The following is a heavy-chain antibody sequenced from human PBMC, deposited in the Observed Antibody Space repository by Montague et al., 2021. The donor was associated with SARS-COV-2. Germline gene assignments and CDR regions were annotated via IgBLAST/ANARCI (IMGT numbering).Heavy chain of an antibody. V-gene: IGHV2-70*01. J-gene: IGHJ2*01. CDR1: GFSVSTSGLC. CDR3: ARIPEYSSGGGPDWYFDL. D-gene: IGHD6-19*01. CDR2: FDWDDDT. Sequence: PALVKPTQTLTLTCTFSGFSVSTSGLCVSWIRQPPGKALEWLALFDWDDDTYYSTSLKTRLAISKDTSKNQVVLTMTDMDPVDTGTYYCARIPEYSSGGGPDWYFDLWGRGTLVTVSS.